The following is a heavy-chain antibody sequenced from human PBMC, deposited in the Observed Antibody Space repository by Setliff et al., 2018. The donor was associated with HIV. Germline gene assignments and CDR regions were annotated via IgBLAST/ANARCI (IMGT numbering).Heavy chain of an antibody. J-gene: IGHJ5*02. CDR2: INANSGSP. CDR3: ARGLYGDYGGDLNWLDP. V-gene: IGHV7-4-1*02. D-gene: IGHD4-17*01. Sequence: ASVKVSCKTSGYNFENYAITWVRQAPGQGLEWMGWINANSGSPTYAQAFTGRFLFSVDTAVATAYLQINNLKTEDTAVYFCARGLYGDYGGDLNWLDPWGHGTRVTVSS. CDR1: GYNFENYA.